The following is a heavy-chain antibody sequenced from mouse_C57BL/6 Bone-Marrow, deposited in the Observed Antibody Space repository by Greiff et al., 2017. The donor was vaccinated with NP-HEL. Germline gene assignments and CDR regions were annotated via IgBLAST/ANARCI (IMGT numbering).Heavy chain of an antibody. CDR1: GFTFSSYA. CDR3: ARHDYYGSRDV. CDR2: ISDGGSYT. D-gene: IGHD1-1*01. V-gene: IGHV5-4*01. J-gene: IGHJ1*03. Sequence: EVQVVESGGGLVKPGGSLKLSCAASGFTFSSYAMSWVRQTPEKRLEWVATISDGGSYTYYPDNVKGRFTISRDNAKNNLYLQMSHLKSEDTAMYYCARHDYYGSRDVWGTGTTVTVSS.